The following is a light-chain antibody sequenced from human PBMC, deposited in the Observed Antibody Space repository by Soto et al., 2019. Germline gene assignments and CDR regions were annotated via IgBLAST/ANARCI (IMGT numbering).Light chain of an antibody. J-gene: IGKJ4*01. CDR2: AAS. Sequence: DIQMTQSPTSLSAPVGGRVTITCRASQNIDTYLNWYQHNPGKAPKLLIYAASHLQSGVPSRFSASGYGTDFTLTITSLRPEDFVIYYCQQSRSPPITFGGGTRVEIK. CDR3: QQSRSPPIT. CDR1: QNIDTY. V-gene: IGKV1-39*01.